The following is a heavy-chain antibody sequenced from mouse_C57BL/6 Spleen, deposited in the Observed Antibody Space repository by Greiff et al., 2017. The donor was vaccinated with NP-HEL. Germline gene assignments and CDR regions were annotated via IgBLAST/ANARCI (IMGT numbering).Heavy chain of an antibody. CDR1: GYAFSSSW. V-gene: IGHV1-82*01. Sequence: QVQLQQSGPELVKPGASVKISCKASGYAFSSSWMNWVKQRPGKGLEWIGRIYPGDGDTNYNGKFKGKATLTAVKSSSTAYMQLSSLTSEDSAVYFCARDTTVEDYWGQGTTLTVSS. D-gene: IGHD1-1*01. CDR3: ARDTTVEDY. CDR2: IYPGDGDT. J-gene: IGHJ2*01.